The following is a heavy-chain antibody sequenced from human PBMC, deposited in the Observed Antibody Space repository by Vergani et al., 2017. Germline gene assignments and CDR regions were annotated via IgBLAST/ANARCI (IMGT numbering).Heavy chain of an antibody. CDR2: MNPKSGVT. V-gene: IGHV1-2*02. Sequence: QVQLVQSGAEVKKPGASVKVSCKASGYTFTGNYMHWVRQAPGQGLEWMGWMNPKSGVTNYAQQFQGSVTMTRDTSISTAYMELNRLRSDDTAVYYCARDAVTASSNWFDPWGQGTLVTVSS. J-gene: IGHJ5*02. D-gene: IGHD2-21*02. CDR1: GYTFTGNY. CDR3: ARDAVTASSNWFDP.